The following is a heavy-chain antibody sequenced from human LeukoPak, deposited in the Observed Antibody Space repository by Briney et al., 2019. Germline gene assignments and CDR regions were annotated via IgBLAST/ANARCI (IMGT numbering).Heavy chain of an antibody. D-gene: IGHD3-22*01. CDR1: GFTFSSYA. CDR2: ISGSGGST. J-gene: IGHJ4*02. V-gene: IGHV3-23*01. Sequence: PGGSLRLSCAASGFTFSSYAMSWVRQAPGKGLEWVSAISGSGGSTYYADSVKGRFTISRDNSKNTLYLQMNSLRAEDTAVYYCATLSDGMIVVRDYWGQGTLVTVSS. CDR3: ATLSDGMIVVRDY.